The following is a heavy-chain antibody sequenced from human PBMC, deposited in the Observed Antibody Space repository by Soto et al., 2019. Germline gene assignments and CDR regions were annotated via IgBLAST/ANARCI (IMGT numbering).Heavy chain of an antibody. CDR3: ATESIDY. V-gene: IGHV3-23*01. Sequence: PGGSLRLSCAASGFTFSSHAMSWVRQAPGKGLEWVSAISGSGGNSYYADSVKGRFTISRDNSKNMLYLQMNSLRVEDTAVYYCATESIDYWGQGTLVTVSS. CDR2: ISGSGGNS. CDR1: GFTFSSHA. J-gene: IGHJ4*02.